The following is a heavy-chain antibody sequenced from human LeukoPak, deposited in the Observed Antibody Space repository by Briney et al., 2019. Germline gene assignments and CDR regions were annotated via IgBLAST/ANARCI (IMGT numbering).Heavy chain of an antibody. V-gene: IGHV4-34*01. CDR1: GGSFSGYY. D-gene: IGHD3-16*02. CDR3: ARGGDDYVWGSYRLDAFDI. Sequence: SETLSLTCAVYGGSFSGYYWSWIRQPPGKGLEWIGEINHSGSTNYNPSLKSRVTISVDTSKNQFSPKLSSVTAADTAVYYCARGGDDYVWGSYRLDAFDIWGQGTMVTVSS. J-gene: IGHJ3*02. CDR2: INHSGST.